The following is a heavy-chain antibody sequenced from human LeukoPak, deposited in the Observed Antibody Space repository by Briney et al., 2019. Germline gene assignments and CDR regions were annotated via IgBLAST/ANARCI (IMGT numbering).Heavy chain of an antibody. CDR3: AAGSYDFWSGYPHNWFDP. D-gene: IGHD3-3*01. CDR1: GYTFTGYY. V-gene: IGHV1-2*02. CDR2: INPNSGGT. Sequence: ASVKVSCKASGYTFTGYYMHWVRQAPGQGLEWMGWINPNSGGTNYAQKFQGRVTMTRDMSTSTAYMELSSLRSEDTAVYYCAAGSYDFWSGYPHNWFDPWGQGTLVTVSS. J-gene: IGHJ5*02.